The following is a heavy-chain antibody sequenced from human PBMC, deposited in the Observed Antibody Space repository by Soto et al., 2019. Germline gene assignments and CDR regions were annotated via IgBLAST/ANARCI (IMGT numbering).Heavy chain of an antibody. D-gene: IGHD4-17*01. Sequence: QVQLQQWGAGLLKPSETLSLTCAVYGGSFSGYYWSWIRQPPGKGLEWIGEINHSGSTNYNPSLTSRVTISVDTSKNQFALKLSSVTAADTSVYYCARRGDRGVRGDYDYWGQGTLVTVSS. CDR2: INHSGST. CDR1: GGSFSGYY. J-gene: IGHJ4*02. V-gene: IGHV4-34*01. CDR3: ARRGDRGVRGDYDY.